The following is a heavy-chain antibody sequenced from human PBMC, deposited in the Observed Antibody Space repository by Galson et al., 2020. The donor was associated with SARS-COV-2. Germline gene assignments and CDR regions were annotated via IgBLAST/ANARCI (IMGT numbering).Heavy chain of an antibody. D-gene: IGHD3-10*01. J-gene: IGHJ6*03. CDR2: ITLGGNA. Sequence: SETLSLTFAVYGGSFSGYSWTWIRQPPGKGLEWMGEITLGGNANYNPSLRIRGTLLVDTSKNQFSLSLRSVTAADTGLYYCARGHRGVVPSPVLGLGPYYSYHFMDVWGRGTTVTVSS. V-gene: IGHV4-34*01. CDR1: GGSFSGYS. CDR3: ARGHRGVVPSPVLGLGPYYSYHFMDV.